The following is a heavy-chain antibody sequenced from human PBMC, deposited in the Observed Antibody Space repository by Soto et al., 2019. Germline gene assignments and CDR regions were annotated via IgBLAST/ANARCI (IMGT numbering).Heavy chain of an antibody. CDR3: ARDARRGRLLEWHVGGIDV. V-gene: IGHV4-61*01. CDR1: GGSVSSGSYY. Sequence: QVQLQESGPGLVKPSETLSLTCTVSGGSVSSGSYYWSWIRQPPGKGLEWIAYIYDRGSTNYNPSLRSRVTISVDTSKNQFSLKLSSVRAADTAVYYCARDARRGRLLEWHVGGIDVWGQGTTVTVSS. CDR2: IYDRGST. J-gene: IGHJ6*02. D-gene: IGHD3-3*01.